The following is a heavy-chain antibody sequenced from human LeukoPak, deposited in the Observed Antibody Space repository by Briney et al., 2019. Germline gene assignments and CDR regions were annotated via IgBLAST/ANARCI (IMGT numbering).Heavy chain of an antibody. CDR1: GDSISRGYY. J-gene: IGHJ5*01. D-gene: IGHD3-22*01. CDR2: IHSSGNT. V-gene: IGHV4-31*03. Sequence: SETLSLTCTVSGDSISRGYYWVWIRQPPGKGLVWIGYIHSSGNTYYNPSLQNRLIISRDTTEDPLSLTLTSVTAADTAVYFCASGYGSGWLDSWGQGTQVTVSS. CDR3: ASGYGSGWLDS.